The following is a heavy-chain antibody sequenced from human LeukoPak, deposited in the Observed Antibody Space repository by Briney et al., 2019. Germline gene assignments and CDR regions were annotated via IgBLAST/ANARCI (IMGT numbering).Heavy chain of an antibody. J-gene: IGHJ2*01. CDR3: ARDRIAAAVPGSYWYFDL. CDR2: IYYSGST. Sequence: PSETLSLTCTVSGGSISSYYWSWIRQPPGKGLEWIGYIYYSGSTNYNPSLKSRVTISVDTSKNQFSLKLSSVTAADTAVYYCARDRIAAAVPGSYWYFDLWGRGTLVTVSS. V-gene: IGHV4-59*01. D-gene: IGHD6-13*01. CDR1: GGSISSYY.